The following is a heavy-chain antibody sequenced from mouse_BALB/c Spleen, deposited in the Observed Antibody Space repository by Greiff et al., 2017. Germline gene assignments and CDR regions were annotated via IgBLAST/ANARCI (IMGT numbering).Heavy chain of an antibody. V-gene: IGHV1-31*01. CDR2: INPYNGAT. CDR1: GYSFTGYY. J-gene: IGHJ2*01. D-gene: IGHD2-1*01. CDR3: ARADYGNYCFDY. Sequence: VQLQQSGPELVKPGASVKISCKASGYSFTGYYMHWVKQSHVKSLEWIGRINPYNGATSYNQNFKDKASLTVDKSSSTAYMELHSLTSEDSAVYYCARADYGNYCFDYWGQGTTLTVSS.